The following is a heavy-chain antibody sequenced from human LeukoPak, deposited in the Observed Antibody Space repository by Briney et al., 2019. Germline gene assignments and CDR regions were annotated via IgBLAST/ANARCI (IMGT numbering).Heavy chain of an antibody. CDR1: RLAFRKVY. D-gene: IGHD2-21*01. CDR3: ARACGSSDTYGDYWY. J-gene: IGHJ4*02. Sequence: GGSLRLSCAASRLAFRKVYMGAVCQAPGKGLEWIGLIKSKARGETTEYIAPVRGRFTISRDDSKDTVYLQMNVLRPEDTAVYYCARACGSSDTYGDYWYRGQGTLVTVSS. V-gene: IGHV3-15*01. CDR2: IKSKARGETT.